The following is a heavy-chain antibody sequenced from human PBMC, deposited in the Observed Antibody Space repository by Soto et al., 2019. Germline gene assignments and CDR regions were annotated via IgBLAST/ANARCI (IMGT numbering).Heavy chain of an antibody. J-gene: IGHJ4*02. CDR2: IYWDDDK. CDR3: EHPTVTQYYFDY. Sequence: QITLKESGPTLVKPTQTLTLTCTFSGFSLSTSGVGVGWIRQPPGKALEWLALIYWDDDKRYSPSLKSRLTITKDTSKNQVVLTMTNMDPVDTATYYCEHPTVTQYYFDYWGQGTLVTVSS. CDR1: GFSLSTSGVG. D-gene: IGHD4-17*01. V-gene: IGHV2-5*02.